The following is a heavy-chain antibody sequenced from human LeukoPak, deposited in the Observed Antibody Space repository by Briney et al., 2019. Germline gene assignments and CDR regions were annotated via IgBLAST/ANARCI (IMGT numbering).Heavy chain of an antibody. CDR1: GYNFPNHW. Sequence: GESLRISCQGSGYNFPNHWIGWVRQMPGKGLEWMGIIYPGNSDTRYTPSLQGHVTISADKSVRTAYLQWDSLEASDTAIYFCARRSQSGSYLASWGQGSLVTVSS. J-gene: IGHJ4*02. CDR3: ARRSQSGSYLAS. D-gene: IGHD1-26*01. CDR2: IYPGNSDT. V-gene: IGHV5-51*01.